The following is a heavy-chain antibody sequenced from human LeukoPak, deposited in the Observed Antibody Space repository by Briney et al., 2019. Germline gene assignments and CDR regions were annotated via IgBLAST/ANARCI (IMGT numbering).Heavy chain of an antibody. D-gene: IGHD3-16*02. CDR1: RYSFTSYW. CDR2: IYPGDSDT. Sequence: GESLKISCKGSRYSFTSYWIGWVRQMPGKGLEWMGIIYPGDSDTRYSPSFQGQVTISADKSISTAYLQWSSLKASDTAMYYCARHDYVWGSYRPFDYWGQGTLVTVSS. V-gene: IGHV5-51*01. J-gene: IGHJ4*02. CDR3: ARHDYVWGSYRPFDY.